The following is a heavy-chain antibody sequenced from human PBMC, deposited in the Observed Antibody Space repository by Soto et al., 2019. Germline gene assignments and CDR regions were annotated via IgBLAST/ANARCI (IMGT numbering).Heavy chain of an antibody. V-gene: IGHV3-7*03. CDR2: IKQDGGET. CDR1: GFSFSNYW. D-gene: IGHD2-15*01. Sequence: AGGSLRLSCAASGFSFSNYWMNWVRQLPGKGLEWVANIKQDGGETYYVGSVKGRFTVSRDNAKISLYLQMNSLRAEDTAVYYCARGGNIVPAVYGMGVWGQGTRVTVSS. CDR3: ARGGNIVPAVYGMGV. J-gene: IGHJ6*02.